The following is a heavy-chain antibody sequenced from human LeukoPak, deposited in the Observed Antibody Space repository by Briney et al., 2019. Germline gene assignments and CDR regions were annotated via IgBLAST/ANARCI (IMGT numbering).Heavy chain of an antibody. CDR3: ARDRMNWSSFDI. CDR1: GGSISSYY. Sequence: SETLSLTCTVSGGSISSYYWSWIRQPPGKGVEWIGYIYYSGSTNYNPSLKSRVTISVDTSKNQFSLKLSSVTAADTAVYYCARDRMNWSSFDIWGQGTMVTVSS. CDR2: IYYSGST. D-gene: IGHD1-26*01. V-gene: IGHV4-59*01. J-gene: IGHJ3*02.